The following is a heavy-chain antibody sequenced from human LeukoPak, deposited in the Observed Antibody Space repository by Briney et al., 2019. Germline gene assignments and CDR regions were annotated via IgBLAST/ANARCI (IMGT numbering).Heavy chain of an antibody. D-gene: IGHD3-10*01. CDR2: IHHSGST. Sequence: SETLSLTCTVSGVSISSGNYYWSWIRQHPGKGLGWIGYIHHSGSTYYNPSLKSRVIISVDTSKNQFSLKLNSVTAADTAVYYCASYGSGSYRFDPWGQGTLVTVSS. V-gene: IGHV4-31*03. CDR1: GVSISSGNYY. J-gene: IGHJ5*02. CDR3: ASYGSGSYRFDP.